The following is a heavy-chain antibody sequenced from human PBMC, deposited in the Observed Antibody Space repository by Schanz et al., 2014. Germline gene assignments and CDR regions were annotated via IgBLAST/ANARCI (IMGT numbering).Heavy chain of an antibody. V-gene: IGHV3-64D*06. CDR2: ISSNGGST. Sequence: EVELVESGGGLVQPGGSLRLSCSASGFTFSRYAMHWVRQAPGKGLEYVSGISSNGGSTYYADSVKGRFTISRDNSKNTLYLQMRSLRAEDTAVYYCCASGGRHDWSNPPEDYWGQGTLVTVSS. CDR3: CASGGRHDWSNPPEDY. J-gene: IGHJ4*02. D-gene: IGHD3-9*01. CDR1: GFTFSRYA.